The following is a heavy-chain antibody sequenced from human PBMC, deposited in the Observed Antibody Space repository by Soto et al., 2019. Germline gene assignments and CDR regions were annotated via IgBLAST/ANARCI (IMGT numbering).Heavy chain of an antibody. CDR3: AREAAVSSNWIDP. CDR1: GGSVSGYY. CDR2: IYHRGST. Sequence: PSETLSLTCTVSGGSVSGYYWYWIRQVPGKRLEWIGFIYHRGSTHYNPSLESRVTMSVDTSKNQFSLNLTSVTAPDTAVYYCAREAAVSSNWIDPWGQGTLVTVSS. J-gene: IGHJ5*02. V-gene: IGHV4-59*02. D-gene: IGHD3-16*01.